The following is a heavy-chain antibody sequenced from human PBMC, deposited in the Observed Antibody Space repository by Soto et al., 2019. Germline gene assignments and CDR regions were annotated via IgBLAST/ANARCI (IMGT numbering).Heavy chain of an antibody. CDR1: GASINSGGYY. V-gene: IGHV4-31*03. CDR2: TDFTGST. CDR3: ASGNEWEGLLAY. J-gene: IGHJ4*02. D-gene: IGHD1-26*01. Sequence: QVQLQESGPGLVKPSQTLSLTCTVSGASINSGGYYWSWVRQLPGKGLDWSGYTDFTGSTSYNPSLESRVTVPLDASQHQFCLKRSSVTAADTAVYSCASGNEWEGLLAYWVQGTLVSVAS.